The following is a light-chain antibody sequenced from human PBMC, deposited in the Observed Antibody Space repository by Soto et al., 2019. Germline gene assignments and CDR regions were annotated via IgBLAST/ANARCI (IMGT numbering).Light chain of an antibody. V-gene: IGKV3-11*01. CDR3: QQRTNWPWT. CDR1: QNVRFY. J-gene: IGKJ1*01. CDR2: DAS. Sequence: EIVLTQSPATLSLSPGERATLSCRASQNVRFYLAWYQQNPGQTPRLLIYDASKRASGIPARFSGSGSGTDFTLTISSLEPEDFAVYYCQQRTNWPWTFGRGTKVEVK.